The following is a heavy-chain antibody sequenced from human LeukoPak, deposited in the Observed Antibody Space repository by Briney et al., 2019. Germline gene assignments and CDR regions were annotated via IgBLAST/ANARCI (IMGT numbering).Heavy chain of an antibody. CDR1: GYTFTGYY. CDR3: ARSYYYDSSGYYNY. CDR2: INPNSGGT. D-gene: IGHD3-22*01. Sequence: WASVKVSCKASGYTFTGYYMHWVRQAPGQGLEWMGWINPNSGGTNYAQKFQGRVTMTRDTSISTAYMELSRLRSDDTAVYYCARSYYYDSSGYYNYWGQGTLVTVSS. J-gene: IGHJ4*02. V-gene: IGHV1-2*02.